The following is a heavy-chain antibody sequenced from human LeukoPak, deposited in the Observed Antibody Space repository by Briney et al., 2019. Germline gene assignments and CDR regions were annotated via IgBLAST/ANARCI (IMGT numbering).Heavy chain of an antibody. V-gene: IGHV3-23*01. CDR3: TRVVLVGTTYSYFDY. CDR1: GFTFTDYG. CDR2: ISGSALST. J-gene: IGHJ4*02. Sequence: GGSLRLSCAASGFTFTDYGMTWVRQAPGKGLEWVSSISGSALSTYYADSVKGRFTISRDNSKNTLYLQMNSLKAEDTAVYYCTRVVLVGTTYSYFDYWGQGTLVTVSS. D-gene: IGHD1-26*01.